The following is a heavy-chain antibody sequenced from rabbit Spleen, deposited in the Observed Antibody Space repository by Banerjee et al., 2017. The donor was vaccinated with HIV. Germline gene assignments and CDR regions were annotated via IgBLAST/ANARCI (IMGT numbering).Heavy chain of an antibody. V-gene: IGHV1S45*01. CDR1: GFSFSSSYY. CDR2: IHAGSSGVT. D-gene: IGHD6-1*01. CDR3: ARDDGSYDYIDGYFNL. J-gene: IGHJ4*01. Sequence: QEQLEESGGGLVKPEGSLTLTCKASGFSFSSSYYMCWVRQAPGKGLEWIGCIHAGSSGVTYCASWAKGRFTISKTSSTAVTLQATSLTAADTATYFCARDDGSYDYIDGYFNLWGPGTLVTVS.